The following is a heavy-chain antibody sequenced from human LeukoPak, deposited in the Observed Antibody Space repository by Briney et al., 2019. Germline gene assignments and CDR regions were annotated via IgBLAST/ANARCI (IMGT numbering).Heavy chain of an antibody. D-gene: IGHD3-10*01. CDR1: GGSISSGDYY. CDR3: GRGGGDGSGPGY. Sequence: SQTLSLTCTVSGGSISSGDYYWSWIRQPPGKGLEWIGYIYYSGSTYYNPSLKSRVTISVDTSKNQFSLKLSSVTAADTAVYYCGRGGGDGSGPGYWGQGTLVTVSS. CDR2: IYYSGST. J-gene: IGHJ4*02. V-gene: IGHV4-30-4*01.